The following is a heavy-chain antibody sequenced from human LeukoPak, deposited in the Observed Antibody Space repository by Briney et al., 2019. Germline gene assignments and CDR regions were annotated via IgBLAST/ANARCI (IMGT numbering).Heavy chain of an antibody. Sequence: PGRSLRLSGAASGFTFSSYGMHWVRQAPGKGLEWVAVIWFDGGNKYYADSVKGRFTVSRDNSKSTLYLQMNSLRAEDTAVFYCARGGGDDAFDIWGQGTLVTVSS. CDR3: ARGGGDDAFDI. V-gene: IGHV3-33*01. CDR2: IWFDGGNK. D-gene: IGHD3-10*01. J-gene: IGHJ3*02. CDR1: GFTFSSYG.